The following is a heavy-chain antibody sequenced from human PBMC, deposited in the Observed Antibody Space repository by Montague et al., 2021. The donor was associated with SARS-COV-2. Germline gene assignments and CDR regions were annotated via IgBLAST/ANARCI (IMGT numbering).Heavy chain of an antibody. Sequence: SETLSLTCTVFGYSISSGYFWAWLRQPPGRRLEWIGSIYHAGYIHYNPSLKSRVSISIDTSRNQISLRVTDVAAADTAVYYCARAPCVGDCNSLAIWFDPWGQGTLVSVSS. D-gene: IGHD2-21*02. CDR2: IYHAGYI. V-gene: IGHV4-38-2*02. J-gene: IGHJ5*02. CDR1: GYSISSGYF. CDR3: ARAPCVGDCNSLAIWFDP.